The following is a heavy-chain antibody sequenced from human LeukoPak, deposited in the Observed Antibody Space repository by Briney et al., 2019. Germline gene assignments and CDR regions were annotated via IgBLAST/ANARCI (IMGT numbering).Heavy chain of an antibody. Sequence: GGSPRLSCAASGFTFSSYAMSWVRQAPGKGLEWVSAISGSGGSTYYADSVTGRFTISRDNSKNTLYLQMNSLRAEDTAVYYCAKVGLSYSSSWYYFDYWGQGTLVTVSS. CDR1: GFTFSSYA. J-gene: IGHJ4*02. CDR3: AKVGLSYSSSWYYFDY. V-gene: IGHV3-23*01. D-gene: IGHD6-13*01. CDR2: ISGSGGST.